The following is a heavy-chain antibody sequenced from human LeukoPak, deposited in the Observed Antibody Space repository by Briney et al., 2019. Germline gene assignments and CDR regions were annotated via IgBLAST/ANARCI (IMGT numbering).Heavy chain of an antibody. CDR2: IYYSGST. Sequence: SETLSLTCTVSGGSISSYYWSWIRQPPGKGLEWIGYIYYSGSTNYNPSLKSRVTISLDTSKNQLSLNLSSVTAADTAVYYCATLKDYYGSGSDFDYWGQGTLVTVSS. CDR3: ATLKDYYGSGSDFDY. CDR1: GGSISSYY. V-gene: IGHV4-59*01. J-gene: IGHJ4*02. D-gene: IGHD3-10*01.